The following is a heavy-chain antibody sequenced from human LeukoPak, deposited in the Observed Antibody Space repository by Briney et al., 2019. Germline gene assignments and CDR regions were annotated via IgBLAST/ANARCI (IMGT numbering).Heavy chain of an antibody. D-gene: IGHD5-24*01. J-gene: IGHJ4*02. CDR2: IYYSGST. CDR1: GGSISGSIYY. Sequence: SETLSLTCTVSGGSISGSIYYWGWIRQPPGKGLEWIGSIYYSGSTNYNPSLKSRVTISVDTSKNQFSLKLSSVTAADTAVYYCARSFQYGYRFYFDYWGQGTLVTVSS. CDR3: ARSFQYGYRFYFDY. V-gene: IGHV4-39*07.